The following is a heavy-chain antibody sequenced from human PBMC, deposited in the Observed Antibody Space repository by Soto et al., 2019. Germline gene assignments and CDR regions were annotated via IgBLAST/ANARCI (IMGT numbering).Heavy chain of an antibody. CDR3: AKDRTASSGSYYYYCMDV. CDR2: ISGIGGST. Sequence: GGSLRLSCAASGFTFSSYAMSWVRQAPGKGLEWVSAISGIGGSTYYADSVKGRFTISRDNSKNTLYLQMNSLKAEDTAVYYSAKDRTASSGSYYYYCMDVWGQGTTVTVSS. V-gene: IGHV3-23*01. J-gene: IGHJ6*02. D-gene: IGHD1-26*01. CDR1: GFTFSSYA.